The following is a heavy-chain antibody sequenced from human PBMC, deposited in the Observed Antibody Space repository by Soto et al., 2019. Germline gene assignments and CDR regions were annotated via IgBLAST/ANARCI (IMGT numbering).Heavy chain of an antibody. Sequence: QVHLVQSGVEVKTPGASVKVSCQASGYTFFTYDISWVRQAPGQGLEWMGWISTYSGDTKYAQKFQGRVTMNTDTSTATANLELRSMRSDGTAVYYCARHHGPTTSENWFDPWGQGTLVTVSS. CDR2: ISTYSGDT. J-gene: IGHJ5*02. V-gene: IGHV1-18*01. CDR3: ARHHGPTTSENWFDP. CDR1: GYTFFTYD. D-gene: IGHD5-12*01.